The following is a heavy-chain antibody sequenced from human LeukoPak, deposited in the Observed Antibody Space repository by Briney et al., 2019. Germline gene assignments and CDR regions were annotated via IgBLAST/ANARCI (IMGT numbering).Heavy chain of an antibody. J-gene: IGHJ4*02. Sequence: GGSLRLSCAASGFTFDDYAMHWVRQAPGKCLGWVSGISWNSGSIGYADSVKGRFTISRDNAKNSLYLQMNSLRAEDMALYYCAKDGTRYDSSRYYSHLDYWGQGRLVTVSS. V-gene: IGHV3-9*03. D-gene: IGHD3-22*01. CDR2: ISWNSGSI. CDR1: GFTFDDYA. CDR3: AKDGTRYDSSRYYSHLDY.